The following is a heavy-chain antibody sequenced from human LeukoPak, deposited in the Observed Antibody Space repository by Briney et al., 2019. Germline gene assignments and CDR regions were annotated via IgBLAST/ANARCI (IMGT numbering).Heavy chain of an antibody. CDR2: IIPIFGTA. Sequence: SVKVSCRASGGTFSSYAISWVRQAPGQGLEWMGGIIPIFGTANYAQKFQGRVTITADESTSTAYMELSSLRSEDTAVYYCARDTYYYDSSGYYYFDYWGQGTLVTVSS. D-gene: IGHD3-22*01. CDR3: ARDTYYYDSSGYYYFDY. CDR1: GGTFSSYA. V-gene: IGHV1-69*01. J-gene: IGHJ4*02.